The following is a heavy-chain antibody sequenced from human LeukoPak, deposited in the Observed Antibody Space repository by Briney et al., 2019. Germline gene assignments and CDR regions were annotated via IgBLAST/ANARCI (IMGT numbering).Heavy chain of an antibody. J-gene: IGHJ4*02. CDR1: GYTFTSYY. CDR3: ARVGEGFDY. V-gene: IGHV1-46*01. Sequence: ASVKVSCKASGYTFTSYYMHRVRQAPGQGIEWMGIINPSGGSTSYAQKFQGRVTMTRDMSTSKDYMELSSLRSEDTAVYYCARVGEGFDYWGQGTLVTVSS. CDR2: INPSGGST. D-gene: IGHD3-10*01.